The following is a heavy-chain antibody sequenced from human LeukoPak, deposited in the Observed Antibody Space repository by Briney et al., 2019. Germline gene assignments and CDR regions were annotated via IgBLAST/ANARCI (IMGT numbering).Heavy chain of an antibody. J-gene: IGHJ4*02. Sequence: GASVKVSCKXSGGTFSSYAISWVRQAPGQGLEWMGGIIPIFGTANYAQKFQGRVTITADESTSTAYMELSSLRSEDTAGYYCASDYGGNSDYWGQGTLVTVSS. CDR3: ASDYGGNSDY. CDR1: GGTFSSYA. CDR2: IIPIFGTA. V-gene: IGHV1-69*13. D-gene: IGHD4-23*01.